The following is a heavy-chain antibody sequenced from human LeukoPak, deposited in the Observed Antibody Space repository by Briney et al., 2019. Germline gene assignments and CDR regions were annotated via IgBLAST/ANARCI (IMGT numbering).Heavy chain of an antibody. J-gene: IGHJ5*02. CDR2: MNPNSGNT. CDR3: ALNYGSGSYYNRDNNWFDP. V-gene: IGHV1-8*01. Sequence: ASVKVSCKASGYTFTSYDINWVRQATGQGLEWMGWMNPNSGNTGYAQKFQGRVTMTRNTSISTAYMKLSSLRSEDTAVYYCALNYGSGSYYNRDNNWFDPWGQGTLVTVSS. CDR1: GYTFTSYD. D-gene: IGHD3-10*01.